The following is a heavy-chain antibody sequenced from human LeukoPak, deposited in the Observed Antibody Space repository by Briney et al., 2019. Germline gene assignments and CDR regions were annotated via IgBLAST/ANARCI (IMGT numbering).Heavy chain of an antibody. D-gene: IGHD6-13*01. Sequence: SETLSLTCTVSGESINSFYWSWIRQPAGKGLEWIGRIYSSGITYYNPSLKSRVTISVDTSKNQFPLKLSSVTAADTAVYYCAREIRNYLAAAGYFDYWGQGTLVTVSS. J-gene: IGHJ4*02. CDR1: GESINSFY. CDR3: AREIRNYLAAAGYFDY. V-gene: IGHV4-4*07. CDR2: IYSSGIT.